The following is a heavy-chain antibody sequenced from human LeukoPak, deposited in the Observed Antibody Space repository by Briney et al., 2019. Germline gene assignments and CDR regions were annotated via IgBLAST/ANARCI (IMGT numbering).Heavy chain of an antibody. V-gene: IGHV4-59*08. CDR3: AMHAGAYYGGNSGVLYY. D-gene: IGHD4-23*01. Sequence: SETLSLTCSVPGGSISSYYWSWIRQPPGRGLEWSGSIYYSGSTNYNPSHNSRVTTAVDTTTHQFSLKLSSVTAADMALYDSAMHAGAYYGGNSGVLYYWGQGTLVTVSS. CDR2: IYYSGST. CDR1: GGSISSYY. J-gene: IGHJ4*02.